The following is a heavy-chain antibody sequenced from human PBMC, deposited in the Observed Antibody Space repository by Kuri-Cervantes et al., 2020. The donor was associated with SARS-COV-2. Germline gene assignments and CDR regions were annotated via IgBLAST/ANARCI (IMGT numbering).Heavy chain of an antibody. D-gene: IGHD4-23*01. CDR2: IYYSGST. J-gene: IGHJ6*04. CDR3: ARPGGFLDV. Sequence: SETLSLTCTVSGGSISSHYWSWIRQPPGKGLEWIGYIYYSGSTNYNPSLESRVTISVDTSKNQFSLKLSSVTAADTAVYYCARPGGFLDVWGKGTTVTVSS. V-gene: IGHV4-59*11. CDR1: GGSISSHY.